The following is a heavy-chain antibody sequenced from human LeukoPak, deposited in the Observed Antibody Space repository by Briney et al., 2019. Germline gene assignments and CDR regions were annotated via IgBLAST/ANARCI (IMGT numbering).Heavy chain of an antibody. D-gene: IGHD1-26*01. V-gene: IGHV3-74*03. CDR1: GLTFSTYW. CDR2: INPDGSIR. Sequence: GGSLRLSCAASGLTFSTYWMHWVRQAPGKGLAWVARINPDGSIRTYANSVQGRVTISRDTAKDTLFLQMNSLRAEDTAVYYCAREGRVGGALQVWGQGTPVTVSS. CDR3: AREGRVGGALQV. J-gene: IGHJ4*02.